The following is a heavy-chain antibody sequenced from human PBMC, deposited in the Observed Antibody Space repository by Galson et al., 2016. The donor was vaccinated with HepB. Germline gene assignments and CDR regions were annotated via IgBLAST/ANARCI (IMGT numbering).Heavy chain of an antibody. CDR3: ARGKRARYDFLTAYQMGTTFTTFTPDYFDY. J-gene: IGHJ4*02. CDR1: GFTFSDYY. Sequence: SLRLSCAASGFTFSDYYMSWIRQAPGKGLEWTSYISSGSSYTNYADSVKGRFTISRDNAKNSLYLQMNRLRAEDTAVYYCARGKRARYDFLTAYQMGTTFTTFTPDYFDYGGRGTLVTVSS. D-gene: IGHD3-9*01. V-gene: IGHV3-11*06. CDR2: ISSGSSYT.